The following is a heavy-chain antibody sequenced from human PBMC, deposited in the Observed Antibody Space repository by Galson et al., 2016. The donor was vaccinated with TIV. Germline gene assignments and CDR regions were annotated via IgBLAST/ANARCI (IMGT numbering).Heavy chain of an antibody. CDR1: GYSFTTHW. V-gene: IGHV5-51*03. CDR3: ARSPADPQYSYYYIDV. Sequence: QSGAEVKQSGESLKISCKASGYSFTTHWIGWVRQMPGKGLEWMGISYPGDSDTRYSPSFQGQVPIPADTSIRTAYLQWSAWRASDTAMYYCARSPADPQYSYYYIDVWGKGTTVTVSS. J-gene: IGHJ6*03. CDR2: SYPGDSDT.